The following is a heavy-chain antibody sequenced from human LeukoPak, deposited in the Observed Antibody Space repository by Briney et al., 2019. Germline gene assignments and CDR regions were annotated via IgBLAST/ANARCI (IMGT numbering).Heavy chain of an antibody. CDR3: ARRASGYCSSTTCFFEY. CDR2: IYPGDSDT. V-gene: IGHV5-51*01. CDR1: GYSFTTYW. Sequence: GESLKISCKGSGYSFTTYWIGWVRQMPGKGLEWMGIIYPGDSDTRYSPSFQGQVTISADKSISTAYLQWSSLKASDTAMYYCARRASGYCSSTTCFFEYWGQGTLVTVSS. J-gene: IGHJ4*02. D-gene: IGHD2-2*01.